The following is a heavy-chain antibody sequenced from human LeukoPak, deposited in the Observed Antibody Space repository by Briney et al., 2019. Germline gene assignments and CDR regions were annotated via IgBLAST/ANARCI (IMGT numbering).Heavy chain of an antibody. CDR2: ISWNSANI. CDR1: GFTFDDYA. V-gene: IGHV3-9*01. J-gene: IGHJ6*02. CDR3: AKDISYGYSGYYYGMDV. D-gene: IGHD5-18*01. Sequence: PGGSLRLSCAASGFTFDDYAMHWVRQAPGKGLEWVSGISWNSANIAYADSVKGRFTISGDNAKNSLYLQMNSLRAEDTALYYCAKDISYGYSGYYYGMDVWGQGTTVTVSS.